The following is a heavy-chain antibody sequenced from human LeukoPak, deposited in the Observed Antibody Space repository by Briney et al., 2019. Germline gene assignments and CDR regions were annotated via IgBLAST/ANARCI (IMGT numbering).Heavy chain of an antibody. J-gene: IGHJ5*02. D-gene: IGHD2-2*01. CDR1: GGTFSSYA. CDR2: IIPILGTA. CDR3: ASSTSCYGCWFDP. Sequence: SVKVSCKASGGTFSSYAISWVRQAPGQGLEWMGRIIPILGTANYAQKFQGRVTITTDGSTSTAYMELSSLRSEDTAVYYCASSTSCYGCWFDPWGQGTLVTVSS. V-gene: IGHV1-69*11.